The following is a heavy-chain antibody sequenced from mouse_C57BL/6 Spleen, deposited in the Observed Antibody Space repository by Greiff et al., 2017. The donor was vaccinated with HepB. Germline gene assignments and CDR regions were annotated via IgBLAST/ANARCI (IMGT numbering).Heavy chain of an antibody. CDR3: ARAGEVLPENYFDY. CDR2: ISSGSSTI. D-gene: IGHD1-1*01. J-gene: IGHJ2*01. CDR1: GFTFSDYG. Sequence: EVKVVESGGGLVKPGGSLKLSCAASGFTFSDYGMHWVRQAPEKGLEWVAYISSGSSTIYYADTVKGRFTISRDNAKNTLFLQMTSLRSEDTAMYYCARAGEVLPENYFDYWGQGTTLTVSS. V-gene: IGHV5-17*01.